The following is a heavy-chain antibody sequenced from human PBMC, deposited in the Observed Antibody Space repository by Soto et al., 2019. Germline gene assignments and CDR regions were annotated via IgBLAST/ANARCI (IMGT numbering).Heavy chain of an antibody. CDR3: LFVPRDIVVVVAATDWFDP. CDR1: GFTFSSYA. D-gene: IGHD2-15*01. Sequence: PGGSLRLSCAASGFTFSSYAMSWVRQAPGKGLEWVSAISGSGGSTYYADSVKGRFTISRDNSKNTLYLQINSLSADDTAVYYCLFVPRDIVVVVAATDWFDPWGQGTLVTVSS. V-gene: IGHV3-23*01. CDR2: ISGSGGST. J-gene: IGHJ5*02.